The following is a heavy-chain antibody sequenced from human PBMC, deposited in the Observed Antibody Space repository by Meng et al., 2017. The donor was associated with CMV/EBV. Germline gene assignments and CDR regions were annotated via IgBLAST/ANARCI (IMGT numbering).Heavy chain of an antibody. Sequence: GESLKISCAASGFTFSNYAMHWVRQAPGEGLESVAAISFDGSDEHHADSVKGRFTISRDNSQNTLYLQMNSLRVEDTAVYYCASFDCSRSSGDHWGQGTLVTVSS. CDR2: ISFDGSDE. D-gene: IGHD6-6*01. CDR3: ASFDCSRSSGDH. CDR1: GFTFSNYA. J-gene: IGHJ4*02. V-gene: IGHV3-30-3*01.